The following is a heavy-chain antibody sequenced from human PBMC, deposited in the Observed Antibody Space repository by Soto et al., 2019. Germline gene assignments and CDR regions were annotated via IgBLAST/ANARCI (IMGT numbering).Heavy chain of an antibody. CDR3: AREPSTMVRGVYYYYGMDV. D-gene: IGHD3-10*01. CDR2: ISAYNGNT. CDR1: GYTFTSYG. J-gene: IGHJ6*02. Sequence: ASVKVSCKASGYTFTSYGISWVRQAPGQGLDWMGWISAYNGNTNYAQKLQGRVTMTTDTSTSTAYMELRSLRSDDTAVYYCAREPSTMVRGVYYYYGMDVWGQGTTVTVSS. V-gene: IGHV1-18*01.